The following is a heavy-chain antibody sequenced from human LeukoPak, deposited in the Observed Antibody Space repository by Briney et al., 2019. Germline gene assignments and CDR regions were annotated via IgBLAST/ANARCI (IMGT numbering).Heavy chain of an antibody. CDR1: GYTFTGYY. J-gene: IGHJ3*02. V-gene: IGHV1-2*02. CDR3: ATEYSYGLPVAFDI. Sequence: ASVKVSCKASGYTFTGYYMHWVRQAPGQGLEWMGWINPNSGGTNYAQKFQGRVTMTRDTSISTAYMELSRLRSEDTAVYYCATEYSYGLPVAFDIWGQGTMVTVSS. D-gene: IGHD5-18*01. CDR2: INPNSGGT.